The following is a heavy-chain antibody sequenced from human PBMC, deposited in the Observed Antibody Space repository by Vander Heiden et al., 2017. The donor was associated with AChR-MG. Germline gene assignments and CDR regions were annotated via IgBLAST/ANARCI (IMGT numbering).Heavy chain of an antibody. CDR3: TTGGVGGGAFDI. V-gene: IGHV3-15*01. Sequence: EVQLVESGGDLVTSGGSLRLSCAASGFTFTKAWMSWVRQAPGKGLGWVGRIKSKTAGGITAYAAPVKGRFTNSRDDSKDTLYLQMNSLKTEDTAVYYCTTGGVGGGAFDIWGQGTMVTVSS. CDR2: IKSKTAGGIT. CDR1: GFTFTKAW. D-gene: IGHD3-16*01. J-gene: IGHJ3*02.